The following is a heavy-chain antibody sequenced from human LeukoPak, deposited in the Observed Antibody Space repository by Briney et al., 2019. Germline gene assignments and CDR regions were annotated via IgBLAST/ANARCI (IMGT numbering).Heavy chain of an antibody. D-gene: IGHD1-1*01. V-gene: IGHV4-38-2*01. CDR1: GYSISSGYY. CDR3: ARGKVVHLDFYFDY. CDR2: IYHSGST. Sequence: NPSETLPLTCAVSGYSISSGYYWGWIRQPPGKGLEWIGSIYHSGSTYYNPSLKSRVTISVDTSKNQFFLKLSSVTDADTAVHYCARGKVVHLDFYFDYWGQGTLVTVSS. J-gene: IGHJ4*02.